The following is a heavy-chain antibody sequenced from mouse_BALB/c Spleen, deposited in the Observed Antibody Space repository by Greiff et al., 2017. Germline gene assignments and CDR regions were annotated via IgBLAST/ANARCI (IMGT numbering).Heavy chain of an antibody. CDR1: GYTFTSYW. Sequence: VQLQQSGTVLARPGASVKMSCKASGYTFTSYWMHWVKQRPGQGLEWIGAIYPGNSDTSYNQKFKGKAKLTAVTSTSTAYMELSSLTNEDSAVYYCTRRDDDGYAMDYWGQGTSVTVSS. CDR2: IYPGNSDT. CDR3: TRRDDDGYAMDY. V-gene: IGHV1-5*01. J-gene: IGHJ4*01. D-gene: IGHD2-14*01.